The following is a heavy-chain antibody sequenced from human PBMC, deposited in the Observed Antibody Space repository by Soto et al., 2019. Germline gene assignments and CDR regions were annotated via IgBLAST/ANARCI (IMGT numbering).Heavy chain of an antibody. CDR2: MNPNSGNT. D-gene: IGHD6-19*01. Sequence: QVQLVQSGAEVKKPGASVKVSCKASGYTITSYDINWVRQATGQGLEWMGWMNPNSGNTGYAQKFQGRVTMTRNTSISTAYMELSSLRSEDTAVYYCARGQGIAVAGYYYGMDVWGQGTTVTVSS. CDR3: ARGQGIAVAGYYYGMDV. V-gene: IGHV1-8*01. J-gene: IGHJ6*02. CDR1: GYTITSYD.